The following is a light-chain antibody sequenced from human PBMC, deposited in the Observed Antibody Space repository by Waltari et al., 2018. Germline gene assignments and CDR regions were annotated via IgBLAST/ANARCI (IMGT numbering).Light chain of an antibody. CDR1: QSVSSRH. CDR2: GAS. CDR3: QHYGRSPRFT. Sequence: EIVLTQSPGALSLSPGERATLSCRASQSVSSRHLAWYQQKPGQAPRLLISGASSRATGIPDRFSGSGSGTDFTLTISRLEPEDFAVYYCQHYGRSPRFTFGPGTKVDMK. V-gene: IGKV3-20*01. J-gene: IGKJ3*01.